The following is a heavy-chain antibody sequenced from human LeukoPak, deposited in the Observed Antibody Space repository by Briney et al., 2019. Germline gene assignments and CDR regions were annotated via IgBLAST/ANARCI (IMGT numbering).Heavy chain of an antibody. CDR2: ISTDGTT. Sequence: GGSLRLSCAVSGFIFGNYAMTWVRQAPGKGLESVSSISTDGTTYYAHSVKGRFTLSRDNSKNTLHLQMRSLRAEDTAVYYCAKLGHGGYYSYMHVWGKGTTVTVSS. CDR1: GFIFGNYA. D-gene: IGHD3-16*01. V-gene: IGHV3-23*01. J-gene: IGHJ6*03. CDR3: AKLGHGGYYSYMHV.